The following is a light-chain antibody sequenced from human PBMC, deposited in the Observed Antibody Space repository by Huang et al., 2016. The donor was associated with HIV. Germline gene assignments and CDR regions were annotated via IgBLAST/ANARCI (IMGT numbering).Light chain of an antibody. CDR3: QQYNNWPPEVT. V-gene: IGKV3-15*01. J-gene: IGKJ3*01. CDR1: QSISTY. CDR2: GAS. Sequence: EIVLTQSPATLSVSPGKRATLSCRASQSISTYLAWYQHKPAQAPRLLIYGASTRASGIPARFSGSGSGTEFTLTISSLQSEDVAVYYCQQYNNWPPEVTFGPGTKVDIK.